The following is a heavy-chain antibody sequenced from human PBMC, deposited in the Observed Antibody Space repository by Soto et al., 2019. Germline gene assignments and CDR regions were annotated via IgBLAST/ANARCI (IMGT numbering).Heavy chain of an antibody. Sequence: SETLSLTCAVYGGSFSGYYWSWIRQPPGKGLEWIGEINHSGSTNYNPSLKSRVTISVDTSKNQFSLKLSSVTAADTAVYYCAREGGHCSGGSCYYFDYWGQGTLVTVSS. CDR2: INHSGST. CDR1: GGSFSGYY. CDR3: AREGGHCSGGSCYYFDY. V-gene: IGHV4-34*01. D-gene: IGHD2-15*01. J-gene: IGHJ4*02.